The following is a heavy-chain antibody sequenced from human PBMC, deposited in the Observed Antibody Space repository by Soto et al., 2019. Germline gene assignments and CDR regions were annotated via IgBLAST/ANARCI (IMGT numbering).Heavy chain of an antibody. CDR3: TREAGWQRMVPYD. V-gene: IGHV1-18*04. CDR1: GYTFTSYG. CDR2: ISAFNGDT. D-gene: IGHD6-25*01. J-gene: IGHJ4*02. Sequence: QVQLVQSGTEVKKSGASVNVSCKAFGYTFTSYGFSCVRQVPGQGLEWLGWISAFNGDTQYAQTMKGRLTVTTDTSTNPVNMELRSLTPADTAVYYCTREAGWQRMVPYDWGQGTLVTVS.